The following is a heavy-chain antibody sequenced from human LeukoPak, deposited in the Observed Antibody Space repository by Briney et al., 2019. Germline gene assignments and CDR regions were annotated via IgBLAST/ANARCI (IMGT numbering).Heavy chain of an antibody. J-gene: IGHJ4*02. Sequence: SVKVSCKASGGTFSSYAISWVRQAPGQGLEWMGGIIPIFGTANYAQKFQGRVTITADESTSTAYMELSSLRSEDAAVYYCARDLSYGGNPRFDYWGQGTLVTVSS. CDR3: ARDLSYGGNPRFDY. D-gene: IGHD4-23*01. CDR1: GGTFSSYA. V-gene: IGHV1-69*13. CDR2: IIPIFGTA.